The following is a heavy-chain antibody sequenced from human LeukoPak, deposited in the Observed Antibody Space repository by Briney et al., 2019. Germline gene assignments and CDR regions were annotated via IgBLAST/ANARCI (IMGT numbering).Heavy chain of an antibody. CDR2: INYSGST. Sequence: PSETLSLTCAVSGGSISSYYWSWIRQPPGKGLEWIGYINYSGSTNYNPSLKSRVTISLDTSKNQFSLKLSSVTAADTAVYYCARLDSSGWYIWFDPWGQGTLVTVSS. CDR1: GGSISSYY. V-gene: IGHV4-59*01. D-gene: IGHD6-19*01. J-gene: IGHJ5*02. CDR3: ARLDSSGWYIWFDP.